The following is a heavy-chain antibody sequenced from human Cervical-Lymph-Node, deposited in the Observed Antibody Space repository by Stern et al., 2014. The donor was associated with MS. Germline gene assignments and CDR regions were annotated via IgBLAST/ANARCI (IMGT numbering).Heavy chain of an antibody. J-gene: IGHJ6*02. CDR3: ARRGMDV. CDR1: GYSFNIYW. V-gene: IGHV5-51*01. CDR2: IYPDDSDT. Sequence: EVQLVESGAEVKKPGESLTISCKGFGYSFNIYWIAWVRQRPGKGLEWMCIIYPDDSDTGYSPAFQGPVTFEVDKSISTAYLQWSSLKPSDAATYFCARRGMDVWGQGTSVTVSS.